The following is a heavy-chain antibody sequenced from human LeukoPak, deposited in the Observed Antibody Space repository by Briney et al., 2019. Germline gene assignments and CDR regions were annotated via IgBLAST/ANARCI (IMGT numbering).Heavy chain of an antibody. J-gene: IGHJ3*02. CDR1: GGSVSSGSYY. Sequence: PSETLSLTCTVSGGSVSSGSYYWSWIRQPPGKGLEWIGYIYYSGSTNYNPSLKSRVTISVDTSKNQFSLKLSSVTAADTAVYYCAREEWDGYNGGAFDIWGQGTMVTVSS. CDR2: IYYSGST. V-gene: IGHV4-61*01. D-gene: IGHD5-24*01. CDR3: AREEWDGYNGGAFDI.